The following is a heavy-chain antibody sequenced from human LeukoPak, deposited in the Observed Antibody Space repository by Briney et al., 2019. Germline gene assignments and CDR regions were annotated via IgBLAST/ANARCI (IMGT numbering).Heavy chain of an antibody. J-gene: IGHJ4*02. CDR1: GYIFTTYW. D-gene: IGHD5-18*01. CDR3: ARHYSYGYFYYFDY. CDR2: IYPSDSET. V-gene: IGHV5-51*01. Sequence: GESLKISWKGSGYIFTTYWIGWVRQMPGKGLEWMGNIYPSDSETRYSPSFQGQVTISADKSIGTAYLQWSSLKASDIAMYYCARHYSYGYFYYFDYWGQGTLVTVSS.